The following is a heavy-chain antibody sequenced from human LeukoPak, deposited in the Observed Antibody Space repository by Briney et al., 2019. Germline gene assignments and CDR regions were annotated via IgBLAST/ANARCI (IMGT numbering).Heavy chain of an antibody. CDR3: ECAGY. J-gene: IGHJ4*02. V-gene: IGHV4-4*09. Sequence: PSETLSLTCTVSGGSLSGYYWNWIRQPPGKGLERLGYIYSSGRTNYNPSLKSRVTISVDTSKNQFSLKLNSATAADTAVYYCECAGYWGQGTLVTVSS. CDR2: IYSSGRT. CDR1: GGSLSGYY.